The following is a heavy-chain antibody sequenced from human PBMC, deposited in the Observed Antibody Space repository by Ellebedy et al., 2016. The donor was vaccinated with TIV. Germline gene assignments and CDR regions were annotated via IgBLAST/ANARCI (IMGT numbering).Heavy chain of an antibody. CDR2: ISWDGGST. J-gene: IGHJ4*02. V-gene: IGHV3-43*01. CDR1: GFTFDDYT. CDR3: ARGSDY. D-gene: IGHD3-10*01. Sequence: GESLKISCTASGFTFDDYTMHWVRQAPGKGLEWVSLISWDGGSTYYADSVKGRFTISRDNSKNSLYLQMNSLRTEDTALYYCARGSDYWGQGTLVTVSS.